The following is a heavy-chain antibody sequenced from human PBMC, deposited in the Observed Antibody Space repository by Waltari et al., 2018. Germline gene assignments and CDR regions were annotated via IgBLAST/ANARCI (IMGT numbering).Heavy chain of an antibody. Sequence: EVQLLESGGGLVQPGGSLRLSCAASGFSFTTYAMSWVRQAPGKGVGWVSAVKNSGVGTYYADSVKGRFTISRDNSKNTVYLQMNSLRADDTAVYYCAQGSSPDFWGQGALVTVSS. CDR2: VKNSGVGT. D-gene: IGHD6-19*01. CDR3: AQGSSPDF. J-gene: IGHJ4*02. V-gene: IGHV3-23*01. CDR1: GFSFTTYA.